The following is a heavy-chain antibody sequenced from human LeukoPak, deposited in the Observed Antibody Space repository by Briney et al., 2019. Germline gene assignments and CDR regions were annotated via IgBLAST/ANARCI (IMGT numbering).Heavy chain of an antibody. CDR2: IKEDGSAK. D-gene: IGHD2-21*01. J-gene: IGHJ4*02. CDR1: GFTFSSYW. V-gene: IGHV3-7*01. CDR3: TRDTGCSGGACYSFYDY. Sequence: GGSLRLSCAASGFTFSSYWMTWVRQAPGQGLEWVANIKEDGSAKYHVDSVKGRFTISRDNAKNSLYLQMYSLRVEDTAVYYCTRDTGCSGGACYSFYDYWGQGTLVTVSS.